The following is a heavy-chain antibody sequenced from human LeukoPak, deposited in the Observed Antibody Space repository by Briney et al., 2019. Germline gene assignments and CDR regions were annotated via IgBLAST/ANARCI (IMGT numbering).Heavy chain of an antibody. CDR1: GFTFSDHY. Sequence: GGSLRLSCAASGFTFSDHYMDWVRQPPGKGLEWVGRIRNKANSYTTEYAASVKGRFTISRDDSKNSLYLQMNSLKTEDTAVYYCTRVANGIDYWGQGTLVTVSS. CDR2: IRNKANSYTT. V-gene: IGHV3-72*01. J-gene: IGHJ4*02. CDR3: TRVANGIDY.